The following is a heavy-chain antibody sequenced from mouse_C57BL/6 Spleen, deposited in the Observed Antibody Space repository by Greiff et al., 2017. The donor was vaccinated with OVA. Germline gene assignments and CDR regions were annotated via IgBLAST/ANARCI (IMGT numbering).Heavy chain of an antibody. CDR1: GYTFTDYY. D-gene: IGHD2-1*01. V-gene: IGHV1-76*01. CDR2: IYPGSGNT. Sequence: QVQLQQSGAELVRPGASVKLSCKASGYTFTDYYITWVKQRPGQGLEWIARIYPGSGNTYYNEKFKGKATLTAEKSSSTAYMQLSSLTSEDSAVYFCARNPLIYSYYVDYWGQGTTLTVSS. J-gene: IGHJ2*01. CDR3: ARNPLIYSYYVDY.